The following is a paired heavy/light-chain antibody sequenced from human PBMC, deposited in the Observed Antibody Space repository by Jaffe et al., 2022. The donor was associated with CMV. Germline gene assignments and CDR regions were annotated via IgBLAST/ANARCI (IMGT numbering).Light chain of an antibody. V-gene: IGLV1-51*01. CDR1: NSDIGNNY. Sequence: QSVLTQPPSVSAAPGQKVTISCSGSNSDIGNNYVSWYQHLPGTAPKLLIYDNNKRPSGIPDRFSGSKSGTSATLGITGLQTGDEADYYCGTWDSSLSAVFGGGTKLTVL. CDR3: GTWDSSLSAV. J-gene: IGLJ3*02. CDR2: DNN.
Heavy chain of an antibody. CDR2: ISWNSGSI. CDR1: GFTFDDYA. CDR3: AKTNAPAGPNYYYYTMDV. Sequence: EVQLVESGGGLVQPGRSLRLSCAASGFTFDDYAMHWVRQAPGKGLEWVSGISWNSGSIGYADSVKGRFTISRDNAKNSLYLQMNSLRAEDTALYYCAKTNAPAGPNYYYYTMDVWGQGTTVTVSS. D-gene: IGHD6-13*01. J-gene: IGHJ6*02. V-gene: IGHV3-9*01.